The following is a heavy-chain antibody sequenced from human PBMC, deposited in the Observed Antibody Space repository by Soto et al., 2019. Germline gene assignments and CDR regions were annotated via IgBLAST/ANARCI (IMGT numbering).Heavy chain of an antibody. CDR2: NIPIFGTA. Sequence: SVKVSCKASGGTFSNFVISWVRQAPGQGLEWMGGNIPIFGTANYAQKFQGRVTIIADESTGTTYMGLTSLRSEDTAVYYCARAPILVGETTYENYFDYWGQGTLVTVSS. D-gene: IGHD2-21*01. CDR1: GGTFSNFV. V-gene: IGHV1-69*13. J-gene: IGHJ4*02. CDR3: ARAPILVGETTYENYFDY.